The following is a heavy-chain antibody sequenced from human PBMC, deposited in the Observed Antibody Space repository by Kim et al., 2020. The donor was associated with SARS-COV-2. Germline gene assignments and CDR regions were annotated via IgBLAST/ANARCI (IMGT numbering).Heavy chain of an antibody. V-gene: IGHV1-69*04. Sequence: SVKVSCKASGGTFSSYAISWVRQAPGQGLEWMGRIIPILGIANYAQKFQGRVTITADKSTSTAYMELSSLRSEDTAVYYCARDRRSGYNNFDYWGQGTLVTVSS. CDR2: IIPILGIA. J-gene: IGHJ4*02. CDR3: ARDRRSGYNNFDY. CDR1: GGTFSSYA. D-gene: IGHD5-12*01.